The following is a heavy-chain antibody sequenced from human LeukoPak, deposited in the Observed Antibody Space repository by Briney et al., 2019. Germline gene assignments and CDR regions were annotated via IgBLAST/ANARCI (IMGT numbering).Heavy chain of an antibody. Sequence: PSETLSLTCTVSGYSIRSDYYWGWIRQPPGKGLEWIGSIYHSGSTYYNPSLKGRVTISVDTSKNQFSLKLSSVTAADTAVYYCTRDYGLSIDYWGQGTLVTVSS. V-gene: IGHV4-38-2*02. CDR1: GYSIRSDYY. J-gene: IGHJ4*02. CDR2: IYHSGST. CDR3: TRDYGLSIDY. D-gene: IGHD3-10*01.